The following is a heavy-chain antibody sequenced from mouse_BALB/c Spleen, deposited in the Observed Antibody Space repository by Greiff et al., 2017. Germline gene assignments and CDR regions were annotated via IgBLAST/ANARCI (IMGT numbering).Heavy chain of an antibody. V-gene: IGHV5-6-4*01. D-gene: IGHD2-4*01. CDR3: ARDDFYFDY. CDR1: GFTFSSYT. J-gene: IGHJ2*01. Sequence: EVMLVESGGGLVKPGGSLKLSCAASGFTFSSYTMSWVRQTPEKRLEWVATISSGGSYTYYPDSVKGRFTISRDNAKNTLYLQMSSLKSEDTAMYYCARDDFYFDYWGQGTTRTVSS. CDR2: ISSGGSYT.